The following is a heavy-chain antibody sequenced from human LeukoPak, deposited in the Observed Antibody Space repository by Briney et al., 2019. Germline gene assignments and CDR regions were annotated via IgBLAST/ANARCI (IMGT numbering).Heavy chain of an antibody. V-gene: IGHV3-7*04. J-gene: IGHJ4*02. CDR3: GREVPGGTTSLDC. CDR1: GFTFSSYW. CDR2: IKEDGSDK. Sequence: GGSLRLSCAASGFTFSSYWMSWIRQAPGKGLEWVANIKEDGSDKNYVDSVRGRFTISRDNAKNALYPQMNSLRAEDAAVYYCGREVPGGTTSLDCWGQGTVVTVSP. D-gene: IGHD1-7*01.